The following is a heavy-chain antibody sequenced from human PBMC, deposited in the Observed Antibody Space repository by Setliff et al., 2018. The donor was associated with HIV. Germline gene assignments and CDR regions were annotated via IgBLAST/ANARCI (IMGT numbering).Heavy chain of an antibody. J-gene: IGHJ2*01. D-gene: IGHD3-10*01. CDR2: IYTNGAT. CDR1: GDSFTGDD. Sequence: SETLSLTCSVSGDSFTGDDWNWIRQSDGKGLEWIGRIYTNGATSYNPSLRSRVTMSVDTSKKQLSLRLTSVSAADTAVYYCAKDRGQCFDLWGRGTLVTVSS. CDR3: AKDRGQCFDL. V-gene: IGHV4-4*07.